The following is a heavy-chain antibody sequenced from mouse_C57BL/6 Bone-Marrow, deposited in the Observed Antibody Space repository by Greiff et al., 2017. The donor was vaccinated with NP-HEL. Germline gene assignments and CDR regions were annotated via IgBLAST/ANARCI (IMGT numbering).Heavy chain of an antibody. CDR3: AIYGSSYDYAMDY. V-gene: IGHV1-7*01. CDR2: LNPSSGYT. Sequence: VQLQQSGAELAKPGASVKLSCKASGYTFTSYWMHWVKQRPGQGLEWIGYLNPSSGYTKYNQKFKDKATLTADKSSSTAYMQLSSLTYEDSAVYYCAIYGSSYDYAMDYGGQGTSVTVSS. D-gene: IGHD1-1*01. CDR1: GYTFTSYW. J-gene: IGHJ4*01.